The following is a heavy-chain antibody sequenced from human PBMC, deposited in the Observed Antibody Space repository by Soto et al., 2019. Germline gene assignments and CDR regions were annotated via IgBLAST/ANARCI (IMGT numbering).Heavy chain of an antibody. CDR3: ARRLDDFWSGSRNWFDP. CDR1: GGSISSYY. J-gene: IGHJ5*02. V-gene: IGHV4-59*08. CDR2: IYYSGST. D-gene: IGHD3-3*01. Sequence: SETLSLTCTVSGGSISSYYWSWIRQPPGKGLEWIGYIYYSGSTNYNPSLKSRVTISVDTSKNQFSLKLSSVTAADTAVYYCARRLDDFWSGSRNWFDPWGQGTLVTVSS.